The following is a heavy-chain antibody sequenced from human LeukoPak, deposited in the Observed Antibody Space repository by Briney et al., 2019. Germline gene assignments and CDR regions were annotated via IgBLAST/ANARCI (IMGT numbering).Heavy chain of an antibody. V-gene: IGHV3-23*01. CDR2: ISGSGGST. CDR1: GFTFSSYA. D-gene: IGHD1-26*01. J-gene: IGHJ6*02. CDR3: AKVQWELSRGMDV. Sequence: GGSLRLSCAASGFTFSSYAMSWVRQAPRKGLEWVSAISGSGGSTYYADSVKGRFTISRDNSKNTLYLQMNSLRAEDTAVYYCAKVQWELSRGMDVWGQGTTVTVSS.